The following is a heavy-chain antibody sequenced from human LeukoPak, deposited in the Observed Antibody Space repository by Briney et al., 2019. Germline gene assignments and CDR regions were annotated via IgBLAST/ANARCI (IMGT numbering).Heavy chain of an antibody. CDR2: INHSGST. J-gene: IGHJ4*02. CDR1: GGSFSGYY. CDR3: ARGRIAISGSYAY. Sequence: SETLSLTCAVSGGSFSGYYWSWIRQPPGKGLEWIGEINHSGSTNYNPSLKSRVTRSVDTSKNQFSLKLSSVTAADTAVYYCARGRIAISGSYAYWGQGTLVTVSS. V-gene: IGHV4-34*01. D-gene: IGHD1-26*01.